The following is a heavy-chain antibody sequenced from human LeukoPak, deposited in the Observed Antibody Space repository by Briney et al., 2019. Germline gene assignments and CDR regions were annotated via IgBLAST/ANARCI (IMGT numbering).Heavy chain of an antibody. CDR1: GYSINNYW. V-gene: IGHV5-51*01. J-gene: IGHJ5*02. CDR2: IYPADSDI. D-gene: IGHD2-15*01. CDR3: ARQEYCSGGSCYPWFAP. Sequence: GESLKISCKGSGYSINNYWIGWVRQMPGKGLEWMGIIYPADSDIRYSPSFQGQVTISADKSISTAYLQWSSLKASDTAMYYCARQEYCSGGSCYPWFAPWGQGPLVTVSS.